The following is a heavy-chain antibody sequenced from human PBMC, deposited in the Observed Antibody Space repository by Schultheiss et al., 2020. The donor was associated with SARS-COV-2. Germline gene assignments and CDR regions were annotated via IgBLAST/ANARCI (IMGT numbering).Heavy chain of an antibody. CDR3: ARGLGIAARLDWFDP. CDR2: IYYSGST. Sequence: SETLSLTCTVSGGSISSYYWSWIRQHPGKGLEWIGYIYYSGSTNYNPSLKSRVTISVDTSKNQFSLKLSSVTAADTAVYYCARGLGIAARLDWFDPWGQGTLVTVSS. J-gene: IGHJ5*02. CDR1: GGSISSYY. D-gene: IGHD6-6*01. V-gene: IGHV4-59*12.